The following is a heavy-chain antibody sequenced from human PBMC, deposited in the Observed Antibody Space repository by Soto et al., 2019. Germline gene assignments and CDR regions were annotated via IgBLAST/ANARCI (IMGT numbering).Heavy chain of an antibody. V-gene: IGHV4-34*01. CDR1: GGSFSDYY. CDR2: IHLSGRV. J-gene: IGHJ5*02. Sequence: QVQLQQWGSGLLKPSETLSLTCAIYGGSFSDYYWNWIRQSPGKGLEWIGEIHLSGRVNFTPSLKRQTRLSMDTSRNQFFLTLRSVTAADTAVYFCARTPTRGASAWLDPWGRGHLVHVSP. CDR3: ARTPTRGASAWLDP. D-gene: IGHD3-10*01.